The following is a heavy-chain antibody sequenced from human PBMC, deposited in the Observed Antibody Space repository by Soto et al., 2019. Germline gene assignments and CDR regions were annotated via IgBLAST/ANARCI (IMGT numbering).Heavy chain of an antibody. Sequence: SETLSPTCAVYVSPCSRYYCTWFFQPPGKGLEWIGEINHSGCTNYNPSLKSRVNISVDTSKNQFSLKLSSVTAADTAVYYCVRGKANEVMGDASGPFESLGQGTMDTV. D-gene: IGHD1-26*01. CDR3: VRGKANEVMGDASGPFES. J-gene: IGHJ3*02. V-gene: IGHV4-34*01. CDR1: VSPCSRYY. CDR2: INHSGCT.